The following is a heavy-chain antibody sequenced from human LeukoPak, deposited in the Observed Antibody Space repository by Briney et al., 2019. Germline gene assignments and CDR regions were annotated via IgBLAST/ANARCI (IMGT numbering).Heavy chain of an antibody. Sequence: GASVKVSCKASGYTFISYGITWVRQAPGQGLEWLGWISAYNGNIDYAQKLQGRVTLITDTSTSTAYMEVRSLRSDDTAVYYCASMSGYYPSYYFDYWGQGTLVTVSS. CDR3: ASMSGYYPSYYFDY. CDR2: ISAYNGNI. CDR1: GYTFISYG. V-gene: IGHV1-18*01. J-gene: IGHJ4*02. D-gene: IGHD3-3*01.